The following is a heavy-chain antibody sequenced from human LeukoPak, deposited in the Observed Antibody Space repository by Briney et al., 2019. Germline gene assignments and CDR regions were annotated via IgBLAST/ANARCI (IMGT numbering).Heavy chain of an antibody. CDR2: IYASGST. J-gene: IGHJ6*03. V-gene: IGHV4-4*07. CDR3: ARDHYDSSGYYGRGGFYYMDV. Sequence: PSETLSLTCTVSGDSIGSYYWSWIRQPAGEGLEWIGRIYASGSTNYNPSLKSRVTISVDKSKNQFSLKLSSVTAADTAVYYCARDHYDSSGYYGRGGFYYMDVWGKGTTVTVSS. CDR1: GDSIGSYY. D-gene: IGHD3-22*01.